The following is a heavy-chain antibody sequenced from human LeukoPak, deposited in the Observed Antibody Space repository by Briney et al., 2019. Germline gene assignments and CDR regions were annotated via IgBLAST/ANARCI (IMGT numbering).Heavy chain of an antibody. D-gene: IGHD4-23*01. Sequence: PGRSLRXSXXASGXXFIXHGXXWVRQAPGKGLEWVAVISYDGRSTYYADSVEGRFTISRDNSKNTLYLQMNSLRAEDTALYYCAKDVGFLTTVVTRGAFDIWGQGTMVIVSS. CDR2: ISYDGRST. V-gene: IGHV3-30*18. J-gene: IGHJ3*02. CDR1: GXXFIXHG. CDR3: AKDVGFLTTVVTRGAFDI.